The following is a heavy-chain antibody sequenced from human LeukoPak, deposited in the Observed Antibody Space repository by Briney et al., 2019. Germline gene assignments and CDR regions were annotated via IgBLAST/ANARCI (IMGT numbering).Heavy chain of an antibody. Sequence: SETLSLTCNVSGGSIRGYYWSWIRQPPGKGLEWIGYIYSSGSTNYNPSLKSRVTMSVDTSKNQFSLKLSSVTAADTAVYYCAKTMVRGVIIKGGYYFDYWGQGTLVTVSS. J-gene: IGHJ4*02. V-gene: IGHV4-4*09. CDR2: IYSSGST. CDR3: AKTMVRGVIIKGGYYFDY. CDR1: GGSIRGYY. D-gene: IGHD3-10*01.